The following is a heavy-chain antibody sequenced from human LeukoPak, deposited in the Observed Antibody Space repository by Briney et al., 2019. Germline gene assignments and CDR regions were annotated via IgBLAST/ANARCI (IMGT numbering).Heavy chain of an antibody. D-gene: IGHD2-21*02. CDR2: ISGSGDSI. Sequence: HPGGSLRLSCAASGFAFNTYAMSWVRQAPGKGLEWVSVISGSGDSIFYADSVKGRFTISRDNSRSTLYLQMNSLRVEDTAVYYCTKLGLLAYCGGDCRGMDVWGQGTTVTVSS. CDR3: TKLGLLAYCGGDCRGMDV. V-gene: IGHV3-23*01. CDR1: GFAFNTYA. J-gene: IGHJ6*02.